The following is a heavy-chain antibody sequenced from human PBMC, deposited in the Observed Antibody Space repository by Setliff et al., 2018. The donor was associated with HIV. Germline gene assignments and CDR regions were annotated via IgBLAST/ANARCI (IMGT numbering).Heavy chain of an antibody. D-gene: IGHD6-13*01. J-gene: IGHJ4*02. CDR3: ATLSSNWHLDY. Sequence: GGSLRLSCAASGFTFSNYAMHWVRQAPVKGLEWVAVISYDGSDKYYADSVKGRFTISRDNSKNTAYLQMNSLRAEDTAVYYCATLSSNWHLDYWGQGTLVTVSS. CDR2: ISYDGSDK. V-gene: IGHV3-30*04. CDR1: GFTFSNYA.